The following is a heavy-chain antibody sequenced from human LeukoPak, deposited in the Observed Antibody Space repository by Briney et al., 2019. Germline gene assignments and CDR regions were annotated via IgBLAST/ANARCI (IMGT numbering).Heavy chain of an antibody. CDR2: IYITGST. V-gene: IGHV4-4*07. J-gene: IGHJ4*02. CDR3: ASGSTVTGLLDY. CDR1: GGSITSYY. D-gene: IGHD4-17*01. Sequence: SETLSLTCTVSGGSITSYYWSWIRQSAGKGLEWIGRIYITGSTTYNPSLKGRVTMSLDTSKNQFSLKLSSVTAADTAVYYCASGSTVTGLLDYWGQGTLVTVSS.